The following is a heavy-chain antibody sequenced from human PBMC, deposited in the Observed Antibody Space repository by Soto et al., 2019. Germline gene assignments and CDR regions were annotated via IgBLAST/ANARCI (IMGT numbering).Heavy chain of an antibody. CDR1: GFTFSSYA. V-gene: IGHV3-30-3*01. CDR3: ARDGGIAVAGLAY. CDR2: ISYDGSNK. J-gene: IGHJ4*02. D-gene: IGHD6-19*01. Sequence: QVQLVESGGGVVQPGRSLRLSCAASGFTFSSYAMHWVRQAPGKGLEWVAVISYDGSNKYYADSVKGRFTISRDNSKNPLYLQMNSLRPEDTAVYYWARDGGIAVAGLAYGGQGTLVTVSS.